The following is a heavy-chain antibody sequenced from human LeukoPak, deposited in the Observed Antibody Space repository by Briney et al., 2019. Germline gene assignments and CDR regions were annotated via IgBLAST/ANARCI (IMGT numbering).Heavy chain of an antibody. CDR3: AKFGDYYDSSGYSHFDY. Sequence: PGGSLRLSCAASGFTFSSYAMSWVRQAPGKGLEWVSAISGSGGSTYYADSVKGRFTISRDNSKNTLYLQMNSLRAEDTAVCYCAKFGDYYDSSGYSHFDYWGQGTLVTVSS. CDR1: GFTFSSYA. CDR2: ISGSGGST. V-gene: IGHV3-23*01. D-gene: IGHD3-22*01. J-gene: IGHJ4*02.